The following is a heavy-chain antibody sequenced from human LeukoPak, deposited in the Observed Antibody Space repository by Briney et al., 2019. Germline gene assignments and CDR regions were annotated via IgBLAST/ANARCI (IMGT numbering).Heavy chain of an antibody. Sequence: GGSLRLSCAASGFTFSDYYMSWIRQAPGKGLEWVSYISSSGSTIYYADSVKGRFTISRDNAKNSLYLQMNSLRGEDTAVYYCASSREAEDAFDIWGQGTMVTVSS. D-gene: IGHD6-13*01. CDR1: GFTFSDYY. V-gene: IGHV3-11*04. CDR2: ISSSGSTI. J-gene: IGHJ3*02. CDR3: ASSREAEDAFDI.